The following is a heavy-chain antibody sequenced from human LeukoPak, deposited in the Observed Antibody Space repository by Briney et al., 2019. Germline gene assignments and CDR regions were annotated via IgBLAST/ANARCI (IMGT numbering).Heavy chain of an antibody. D-gene: IGHD2-2*01. Sequence: SETLSLTCTVSGGSISSYYWSWIRQPPGKGLEWIGYIYYSGSTNYNPSLKSRVTISVDTSKNQFSLKLSSVTAADTAVYYCARSPRRYQLLSFDCWGQGTLVTVSS. V-gene: IGHV4-59*01. J-gene: IGHJ4*02. CDR3: ARSPRRYQLLSFDC. CDR2: IYYSGST. CDR1: GGSISSYY.